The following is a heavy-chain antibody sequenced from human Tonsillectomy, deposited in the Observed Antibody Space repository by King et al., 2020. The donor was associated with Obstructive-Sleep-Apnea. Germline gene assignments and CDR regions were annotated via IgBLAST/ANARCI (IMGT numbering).Heavy chain of an antibody. J-gene: IGHJ4*02. CDR2: ISYDGSNK. CDR1: GFTFSSYA. CDR3: ARDFFYDSTGVVPDY. D-gene: IGHD3-22*01. V-gene: IGHV3-30*04. Sequence: VQLVESGGGVVQPGRSLRLSCAASGFTFSSYAMHWVRQAPGKGLEWVAVISYDGSNKYYADSVKGRFTISRDNSKNTLYLQMNSLRAEDTAVYYCARDFFYDSTGVVPDYWGQGTLVTVSS.